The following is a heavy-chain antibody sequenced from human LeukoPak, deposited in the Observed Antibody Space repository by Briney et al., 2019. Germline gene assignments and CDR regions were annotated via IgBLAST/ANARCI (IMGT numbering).Heavy chain of an antibody. CDR3: ARADILTGYYIWFDP. CDR2: INPNSGGT. CDR1: GYTFTGYY. J-gene: IGHJ5*02. V-gene: IGHV1-2*02. Sequence: ASVKVSCKASGYTFTGYYMHWVRQAPGQGLEWMGWINPNSGGTNYAQKFQGRVTMTRDTSIGTAYMELSRLRSDDTAVYYCARADILTGYYIWFDPWGQGTLVTVSS. D-gene: IGHD3-9*01.